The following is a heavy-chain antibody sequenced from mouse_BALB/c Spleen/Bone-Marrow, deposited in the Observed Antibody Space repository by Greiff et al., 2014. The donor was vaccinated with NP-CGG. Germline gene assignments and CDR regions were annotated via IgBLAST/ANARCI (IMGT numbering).Heavy chain of an antibody. V-gene: IGHV3-1*02. Sequence: VQLQQSGPDLVKPSQSLSLTCTVSGYSITSGYSWHWIRQFPGNKLEWMGYIHYSGRTTYNPSLKSRISITRDTSKNQFFLQLNSVTTEDTATYYCARREGNHSAWFAYWGQGTLVTVSA. J-gene: IGHJ3*01. CDR1: GYSITSGYS. CDR3: ARREGNHSAWFAY. CDR2: IHYSGRT. D-gene: IGHD2-1*01.